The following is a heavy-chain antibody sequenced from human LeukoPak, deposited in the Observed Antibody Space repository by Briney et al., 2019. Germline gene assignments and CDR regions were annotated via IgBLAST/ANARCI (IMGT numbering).Heavy chain of an antibody. J-gene: IGHJ4*02. CDR2: ISGSAGST. V-gene: IGHV3-23*01. D-gene: IGHD3-3*01. CDR1: GFTFSSYA. Sequence: PGGSLRLSCAASGFTFSSYAMSWVRQAPGKGLEWVSAISGSAGSTYYADSVKGRFTISRDNSKNTLYLQMNSLRAEDTAVYYCAKDSTIFGVANGPLDYWGQGTLVTVSS. CDR3: AKDSTIFGVANGPLDY.